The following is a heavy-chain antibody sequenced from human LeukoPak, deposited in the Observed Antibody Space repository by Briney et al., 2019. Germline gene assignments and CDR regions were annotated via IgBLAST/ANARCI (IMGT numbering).Heavy chain of an antibody. Sequence: SETLSLTCAVYGGSLSGYYWSWIRQPPGKGLEWIGEINHSGSTNYNPSLKSRVTISVDTSKNQFSLKLSSVTAADTAVYYCARRRYGYLDYWGQGTLVTVSS. CDR3: ARRRYGYLDY. D-gene: IGHD5-18*01. CDR2: INHSGST. V-gene: IGHV4-34*01. J-gene: IGHJ4*02. CDR1: GGSLSGYY.